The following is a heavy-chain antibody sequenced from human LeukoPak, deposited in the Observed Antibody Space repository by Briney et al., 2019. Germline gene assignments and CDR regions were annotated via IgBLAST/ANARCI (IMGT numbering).Heavy chain of an antibody. D-gene: IGHD6-19*01. CDR3: ARADSYSSGWFDYYYYYGMDV. V-gene: IGHV1-8*01. CDR1: GYTFTSYD. CDR2: MNPNSGNT. Sequence: ASVKVSCKASGYTFTSYDVNWVRQATGQGLEWMGWMNPNSGNTGYAQKFQGRVTMTRNTSISTAYMELSSLRSEDTAVYYCARADSYSSGWFDYYYYYGMDVWGQGTTVTVSS. J-gene: IGHJ6*02.